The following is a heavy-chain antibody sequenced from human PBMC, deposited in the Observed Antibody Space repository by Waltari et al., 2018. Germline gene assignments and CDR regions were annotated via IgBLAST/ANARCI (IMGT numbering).Heavy chain of an antibody. CDR3: ARGEYYYDSSGYYPHSTEDPLI. D-gene: IGHD3-22*01. V-gene: IGHV1-69*08. CDR1: GGTFSSYT. CDR2: IIPILAKG. Sequence: QVQLVQSGAEVKKPGSSVKVSCKASGGTFSSYTIRWVRQAPGQGLEGRGRIIPILAKGNYAQKFQGRVTITADKSTSTAYMELSSLRSEDTAVYYCARGEYYYDSSGYYPHSTEDPLIWGQGTLVTVSS. J-gene: IGHJ4*02.